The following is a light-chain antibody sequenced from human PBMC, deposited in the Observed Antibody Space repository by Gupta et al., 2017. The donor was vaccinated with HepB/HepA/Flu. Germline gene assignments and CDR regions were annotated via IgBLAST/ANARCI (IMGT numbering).Light chain of an antibody. CDR3: RQTLQTPLT. CDR1: QILLHSNGYNY. V-gene: IGKV2-28*01. Sequence: DIVMTQSPLSLPVTPGEPASISCRSSQILLHSNGYNYLDWYLQKPGQSPQLLIYLGSNRASGVPDRFSGSESGTDFTLKISRVEAEDVGVYYCRQTLQTPLTFGQGTRLEIK. J-gene: IGKJ5*01. CDR2: LGS.